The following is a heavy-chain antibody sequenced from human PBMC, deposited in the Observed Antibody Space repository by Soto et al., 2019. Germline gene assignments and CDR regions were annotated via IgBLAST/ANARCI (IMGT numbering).Heavy chain of an antibody. Sequence: EVQLVESGGGLVQPGGSLRLSCAASGFTFSSYWMSWVRQAPGKGPEWVANIKQDGSEKYYVDSVKGRFTISRDNAKNSLYLQMNSLRAEDTAVYYCARVTYYDFWSGYRYYGMDVWGQGTTVTVSS. CDR1: GFTFSSYW. J-gene: IGHJ6*02. CDR3: ARVTYYDFWSGYRYYGMDV. D-gene: IGHD3-3*01. CDR2: IKQDGSEK. V-gene: IGHV3-7*04.